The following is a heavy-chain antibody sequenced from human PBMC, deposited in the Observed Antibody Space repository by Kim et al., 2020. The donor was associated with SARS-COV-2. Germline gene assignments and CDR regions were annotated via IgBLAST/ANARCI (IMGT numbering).Heavy chain of an antibody. CDR2: LSGGSTGT. CDR3: ARDPSMVRGRKVPKGKGMDV. CDR1: GFRFSDYS. D-gene: IGHD3-10*01. Sequence: GGSLRLSCAGSGFRFSDYSMSWVRQAPGKGLEWVSSLSGGSTGTYYADSVKGRFTISRDNSKSTLYLQMSSLRVEDMAVYYCARDPSMVRGRKVPKGKGMDVWGQGTTVTVSS. J-gene: IGHJ6*02. V-gene: IGHV3-23*01.